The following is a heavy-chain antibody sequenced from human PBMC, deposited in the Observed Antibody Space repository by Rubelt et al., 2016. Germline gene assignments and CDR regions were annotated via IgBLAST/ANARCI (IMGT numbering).Heavy chain of an antibody. Sequence: KGLEWVAVISYDGSNKYYADSVKGRFTISRDNSRNTLSPQMNSLRAEDTAVYYCARERGSSSSFDYWGQGTLVTVSS. CDR2: ISYDGSNK. CDR3: ARERGSSSSFDY. V-gene: IGHV3-30*03. D-gene: IGHD6-13*01. J-gene: IGHJ4*02.